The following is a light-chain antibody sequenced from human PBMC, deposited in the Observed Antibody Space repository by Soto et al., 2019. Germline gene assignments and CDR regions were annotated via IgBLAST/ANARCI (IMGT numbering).Light chain of an antibody. Sequence: EIVLTQSPATLSLSPGERATLSCRASQSVSSYLAWYQQKPGQAPRLLIYDASNRATGIPARFSGSGSGTDFTLTISSLEPEDFAVYYCQQLSNWPLGRWTFGQGTKVEIK. V-gene: IGKV3-11*01. J-gene: IGKJ1*01. CDR3: QQLSNWPLGRWT. CDR2: DAS. CDR1: QSVSSY.